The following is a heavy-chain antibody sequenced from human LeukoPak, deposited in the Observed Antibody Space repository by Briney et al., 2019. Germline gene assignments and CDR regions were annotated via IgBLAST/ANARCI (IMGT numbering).Heavy chain of an antibody. CDR2: INPNSGGT. V-gene: IGHV1-2*02. Sequence: ASVKVSCKASGSTFTDNYMHWVRQAHGQGLEWVGWINPNSGGTNFAQKFQGRVTMTRDTSISTAYMELNRLRSDDTAVYYCARAGLWDYSDSSGYHNGAFDIWGQGTMVTVSS. D-gene: IGHD3-22*01. CDR3: ARAGLWDYSDSSGYHNGAFDI. CDR1: GSTFTDNY. J-gene: IGHJ3*02.